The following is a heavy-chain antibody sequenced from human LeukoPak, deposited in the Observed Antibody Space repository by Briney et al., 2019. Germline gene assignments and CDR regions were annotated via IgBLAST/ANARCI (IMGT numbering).Heavy chain of an antibody. Sequence: SETLSLTCTVSGGSISSSSYYWGWLRQPPGKGLEWIGNIHYSGSTYYNRSLKRRVTISVDTSKYHFSLKLSSVSAADTAVYYCARTNIAAAYFDYWGQGTLVTVSS. CDR2: IHYSGST. CDR1: GGSISSSSYY. CDR3: ARTNIAAAYFDY. V-gene: IGHV4-39*02. J-gene: IGHJ4*02. D-gene: IGHD6-13*01.